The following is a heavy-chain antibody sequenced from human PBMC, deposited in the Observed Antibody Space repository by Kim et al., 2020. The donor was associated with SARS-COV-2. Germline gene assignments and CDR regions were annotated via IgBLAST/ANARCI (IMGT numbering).Heavy chain of an antibody. CDR1: GYSFTSYW. D-gene: IGHD3-9*01. CDR2: IYPGDSDT. V-gene: IGHV5-51*01. Sequence: GESLKISCKGSGYSFTSYWIGWVRQMPGKGLEWMGIIYPGDSDTRYSPSFQGQVTISADKSISTAYLQWSSLKASDTAMYYCARQRVFGMTGYNDAFDIWGQGTMVTVSS. CDR3: ARQRVFGMTGYNDAFDI. J-gene: IGHJ3*02.